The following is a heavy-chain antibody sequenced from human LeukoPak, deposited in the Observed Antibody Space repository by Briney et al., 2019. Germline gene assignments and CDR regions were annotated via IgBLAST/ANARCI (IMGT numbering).Heavy chain of an antibody. CDR3: AEGHYGDYDPTRAFDI. Sequence: PSETLSLTCAVYGGSFSGYYWSWIRQPPGKGLEWIGEINHSGSTNYNPSLKSRVTISVDTSKNQFSLKLSSVTAADTAVYYCAEGHYGDYDPTRAFDIWGQGTMVTVSS. D-gene: IGHD4-17*01. J-gene: IGHJ3*02. V-gene: IGHV4-34*01. CDR2: INHSGST. CDR1: GGSFSGYY.